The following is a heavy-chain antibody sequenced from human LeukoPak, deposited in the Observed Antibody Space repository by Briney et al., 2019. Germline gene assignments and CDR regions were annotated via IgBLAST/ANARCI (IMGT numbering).Heavy chain of an antibody. CDR2: IEQDGGEK. Sequence: GGSLRLSCAASGFTFSNYWMSWVRQAPGKGLEWVANIEQDGGEKNYVDSVKGRFTISRDNARNSLYLQMNSLRAEDTAVYYCARDRGYSTFDYWGQGALVTVSS. D-gene: IGHD4-23*01. CDR1: GFTFSNYW. CDR3: ARDRGYSTFDY. V-gene: IGHV3-7*01. J-gene: IGHJ4*02.